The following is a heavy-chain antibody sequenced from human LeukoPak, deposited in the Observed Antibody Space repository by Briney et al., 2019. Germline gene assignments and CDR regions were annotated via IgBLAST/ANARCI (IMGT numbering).Heavy chain of an antibody. CDR2: ISTYNGNT. D-gene: IGHD1-26*01. CDR3: ARDSGSFTPVDY. V-gene: IGHV1-18*01. J-gene: IGHJ4*02. CDR1: GYTFTSYG. Sequence: ASVKVSCKASGYTFTSYGISWVRQAPGQGLEWMGWISTYNGNTNYAQRLQGRVTMTTDTFTSTAYVELRSLRSDDTAVYYCARDSGSFTPVDYWGQGTLVTVSS.